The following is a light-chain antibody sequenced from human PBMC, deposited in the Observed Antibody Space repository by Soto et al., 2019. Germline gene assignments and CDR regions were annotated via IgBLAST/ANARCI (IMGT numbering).Light chain of an antibody. V-gene: IGLV2-23*01. CDR1: RSDIGNDNL. J-gene: IGLJ1*01. CDR2: EGS. CDR3: STDAGDTTPYG. Sequence: QSVLTQPASVSGSPGQSITISCTGTRSDIGNDNLVSWSHPHPGKVPKLIIYEGSKRPSGLADRFSASKSGNTASLTISGLQAEDGADYYCSTDAGDTTPYGFGTGTKVTVL.